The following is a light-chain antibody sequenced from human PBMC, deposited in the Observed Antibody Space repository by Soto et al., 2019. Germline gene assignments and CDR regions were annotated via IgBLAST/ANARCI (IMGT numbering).Light chain of an antibody. Sequence: EIVMTQSPASLSVTPGERVTLSCRASQSVNRHVLWYQHRPSQAPRLLIYDTSARAAGIPARFSGSGSATEFTLTISSLQSEDFALYYCQHTLKWPPTFGQGTRVEI. CDR1: QSVNRH. J-gene: IGKJ1*01. CDR2: DTS. V-gene: IGKV3-15*01. CDR3: QHTLKWPPT.